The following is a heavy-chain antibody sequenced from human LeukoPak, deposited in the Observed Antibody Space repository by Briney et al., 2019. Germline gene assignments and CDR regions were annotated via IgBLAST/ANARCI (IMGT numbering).Heavy chain of an antibody. D-gene: IGHD3-3*01. CDR1: RYTFTGYY. Sequence: GASVKVSCKASRYTFTGYYMHWVRQAPGQGLEWMGWINPNSGGTNYAQKFQGRVTMTTDTSISTAYMELSRLRSDDTAVYYCARGRFLEWRKSPDAFGIWGQGTMVTVSP. CDR2: INPNSGGT. J-gene: IGHJ3*02. V-gene: IGHV1-2*02. CDR3: ARGRFLEWRKSPDAFGI.